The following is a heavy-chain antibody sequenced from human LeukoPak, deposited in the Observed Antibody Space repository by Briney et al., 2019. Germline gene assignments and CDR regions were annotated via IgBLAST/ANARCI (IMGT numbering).Heavy chain of an antibody. Sequence: PGGSLRLSCVASGFTFSSNVMIWVRQAPGKGLEWVSSIPASGGSTYYADSVKGRFTISRDNSKNSLYLQMNSLRAEDTAVYYCARGQQLVAYYFDYWGQGTLVTVSS. CDR2: IPASGGST. CDR1: GFTFSSNV. V-gene: IGHV3-23*01. J-gene: IGHJ4*02. CDR3: ARGQQLVAYYFDY. D-gene: IGHD6-13*01.